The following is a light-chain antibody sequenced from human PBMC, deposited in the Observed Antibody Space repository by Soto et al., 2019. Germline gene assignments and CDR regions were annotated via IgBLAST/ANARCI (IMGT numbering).Light chain of an antibody. V-gene: IGKV3-20*01. CDR2: GAS. Sequence: EIVLTQSPGTLSLSPGDIATLSCRASQSVSSRDLAWYQQKPGQAPRLRIYGASSRATGIPDRFSGSGSGTDFTLTISRLEPEDFAVYYCQQYGSSTYTFGQGTKLAIK. CDR3: QQYGSSTYT. CDR1: QSVSSRD. J-gene: IGKJ2*01.